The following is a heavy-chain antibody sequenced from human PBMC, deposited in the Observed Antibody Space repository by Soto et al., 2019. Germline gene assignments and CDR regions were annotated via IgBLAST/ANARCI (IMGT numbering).Heavy chain of an antibody. CDR2: INTDGSST. Sequence: GGSLRLSCAASGFTFSRYWMHWVRQAPGKGLVWVSRINTDGSSTDYADSVKGRFTISRDNAKNTLYLQMNSLKTEDTAVYYCVRATYFSDSSGYTRCLDYWGQGTLVTVSS. V-gene: IGHV3-74*01. CDR1: GFTFSRYW. D-gene: IGHD3-22*01. J-gene: IGHJ4*02. CDR3: VRATYFSDSSGYTRCLDY.